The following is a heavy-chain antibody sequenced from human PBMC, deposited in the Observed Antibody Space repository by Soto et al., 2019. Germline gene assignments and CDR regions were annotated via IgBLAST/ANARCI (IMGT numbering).Heavy chain of an antibody. CDR1: GGTFSSYA. Sequence: QVQLVQSGAEVQKPGSSVKVSCTASGGTFSSYAISWVRQAPGQGLEWMGGIIPIFGTANYAQKVQGRVTITADESTSTADMELSSLRSEDTAVYYCARDQGGWMATRLLYYYYGMDVWGQGTTVTVSS. CDR2: IIPIFGTA. J-gene: IGHJ6*02. V-gene: IGHV1-69*01. CDR3: ARDQGGWMATRLLYYYYGMDV. D-gene: IGHD5-12*01.